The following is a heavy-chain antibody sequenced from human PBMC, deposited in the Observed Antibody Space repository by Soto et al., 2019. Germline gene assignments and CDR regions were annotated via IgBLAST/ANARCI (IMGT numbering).Heavy chain of an antibody. CDR1: GFTVSSNY. D-gene: IGHD2-2*01. CDR3: ARDPDIVVVAAAPMDV. Sequence: GGSLRLSCAASGFTVSSNYMSWVRQAPGKGLEWVSVIYSGGSTYYADSVKGRFTISRDNAKNTLYLQMNSLRAEDTAVYYCARDPDIVVVAAAPMDVWGKGTTVTVSS. CDR2: IYSGGST. V-gene: IGHV3-53*01. J-gene: IGHJ6*03.